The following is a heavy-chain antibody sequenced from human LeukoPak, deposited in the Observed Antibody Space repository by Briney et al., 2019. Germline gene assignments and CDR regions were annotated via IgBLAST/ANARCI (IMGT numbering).Heavy chain of an antibody. CDR1: GFTFTSSA. D-gene: IGHD3-16*01. J-gene: IGHJ4*02. V-gene: IGHV1-58*02. CDR2: IVVGSGNT. Sequence: ASVKVSCKASGFTFTSSAMQWVRQARGQRLEWIGWIVVGSGNTNYAQKFQERVTITRDMSTSTAYMELSSLRVEDTAEYYCAKDLGYDYVWGEGNLYDYWGQGILVTVSS. CDR3: AKDLGYDYVWGEGNLYDY.